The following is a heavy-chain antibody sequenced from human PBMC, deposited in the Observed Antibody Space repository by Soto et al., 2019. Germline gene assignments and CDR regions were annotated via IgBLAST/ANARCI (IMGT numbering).Heavy chain of an antibody. CDR3: ARDGGVVVPAANYYYYYGMDV. CDR1: GFTFSSYS. CDR2: ISSSSIYI. Sequence: EVQLVESGGGLVKPGGSLRLSCAASGFTFSSYSMDWVRQAPGKGLEWVSSISSSSIYIYDADSVKGRVTISRDNAKNSLYLQMNSLRAEDTAVYYCARDGGVVVPAANYYYYYGMDVWGQGTTVTVSS. J-gene: IGHJ6*02. V-gene: IGHV3-21*01. D-gene: IGHD2-2*01.